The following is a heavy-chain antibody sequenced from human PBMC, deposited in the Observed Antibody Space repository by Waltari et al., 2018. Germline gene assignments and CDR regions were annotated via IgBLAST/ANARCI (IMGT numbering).Heavy chain of an antibody. J-gene: IGHJ4*02. V-gene: IGHV2-70*04. CDR2: IDWDDDK. CDR3: ARQEGATSNTWFDY. D-gene: IGHD1-26*01. CDR1: GFSLSTSGMR. Sequence: QVTLKESGPALVKPTQTLTLTCTFSGFSLSTSGMRVSWIRQPPGKALEWLARIDWDDDKFYSTSLKTRLTISKDTSKTQVVLTMTNMDPVDTATYYCARQEGATSNTWFDYWGQGTLVTVSA.